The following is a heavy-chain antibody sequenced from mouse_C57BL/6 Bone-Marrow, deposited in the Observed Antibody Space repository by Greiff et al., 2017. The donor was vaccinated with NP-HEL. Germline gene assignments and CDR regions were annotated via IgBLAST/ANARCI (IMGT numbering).Heavy chain of an antibody. V-gene: IGHV5-4*01. CDR2: ISDGGSYT. CDR1: GFTFSSYA. CDR3: ARDRDGYYRYFDV. J-gene: IGHJ1*03. D-gene: IGHD2-3*01. Sequence: EVMLVESGGGLVKPGGSLKLSCAASGFTFSSYAMSWVRQTPEKRLEWVATISDGGSYTYYPDNVKGRFTISRDNAKNNLYLQMSHLKSEDTAMYYCARDRDGYYRYFDVWGTGTTVTVSS.